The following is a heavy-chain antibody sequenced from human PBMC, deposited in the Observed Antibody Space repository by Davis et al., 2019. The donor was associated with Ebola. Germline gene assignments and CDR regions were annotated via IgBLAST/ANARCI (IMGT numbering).Heavy chain of an antibody. D-gene: IGHD5/OR15-5a*01. Sequence: SETLSLTCTVSGASVSTDTFYWNWIRQSPGKGLEWIGYISYSGSTNYNPSLKSRVTISTVTSKNQFSLNLNSVTAADTAVYYCARAVYLQRFDPCGQGTLVTVSS. CDR3: ARAVYLQRFDP. CDR1: GASVSTDTFY. J-gene: IGHJ5*02. CDR2: ISYSGST. V-gene: IGHV4-61*01.